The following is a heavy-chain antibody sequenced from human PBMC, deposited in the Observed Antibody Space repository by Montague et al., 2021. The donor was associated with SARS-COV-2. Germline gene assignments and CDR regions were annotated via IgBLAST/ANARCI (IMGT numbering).Heavy chain of an antibody. CDR1: GGSMSDHY. V-gene: IGHV4-59*11. Sequence: SETPSLTCTVSGGSMSDHYWAWIRQPPGKGLEWLAYIYYSGGTNSXASPKSRVTMSVETSKNKFSLELTSVTAADTAVYYCARAVSVRRAVNWFDPWGQGTLVTVSS. CDR3: ARAVSVRRAVNWFDP. CDR2: IYYSGGT. D-gene: IGHD3-10*01. J-gene: IGHJ5*02.